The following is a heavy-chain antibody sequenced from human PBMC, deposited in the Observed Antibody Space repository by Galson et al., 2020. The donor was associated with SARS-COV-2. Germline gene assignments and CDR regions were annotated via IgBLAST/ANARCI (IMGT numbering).Heavy chain of an antibody. CDR1: GFTFDDYG. CDR3: ASYVGADYGADY. Sequence: GGSLRLSCAASGFTFDDYGMMWVRQAPGKGLEWVSGIKWNGGETSYADSVKGRFTVSRDNAKNSLYLQMNSLSADDTAVYYCASYVGADYGADYWGLGTLVIVSS. CDR2: IKWNGGET. J-gene: IGHJ4*02. V-gene: IGHV3-20*04. D-gene: IGHD1-26*01.